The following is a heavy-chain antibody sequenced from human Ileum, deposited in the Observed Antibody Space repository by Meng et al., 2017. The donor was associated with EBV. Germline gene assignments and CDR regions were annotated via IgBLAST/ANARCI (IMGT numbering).Heavy chain of an antibody. CDR2: IYNSGST. CDR1: GGSISSSNYY. CDR3: ARGQKGYFDL. V-gene: IGHV4-30-4*01. J-gene: IGHJ2*01. Sequence: QVQLQGAGPGLVKPSQTPSSTGTVSGGSISSSNYYWSWIRQPPGKGLEWSGHIYNSGSTYYNPSLKSRITISVDTSKNQFSLKLSSVTAADTAVYYCARGQKGYFDLWGRGTLVTVSS.